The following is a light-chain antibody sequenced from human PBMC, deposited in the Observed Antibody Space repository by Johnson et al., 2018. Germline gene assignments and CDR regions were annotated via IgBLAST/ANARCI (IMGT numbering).Light chain of an antibody. J-gene: IGLJ1*01. CDR2: ENN. V-gene: IGLV1-51*02. Sequence: QSVLTQPPSVSAAPGQKVTISCSGSSSNIGNNYVSWYQQLPGTAPKLLIYENNKRPSGITDRFSGSKSGPSATLGITGLQTGDEADYYCETWDSSLSAGNVFGTGTKVTVL. CDR1: SSNIGNNY. CDR3: ETWDSSLSAGNV.